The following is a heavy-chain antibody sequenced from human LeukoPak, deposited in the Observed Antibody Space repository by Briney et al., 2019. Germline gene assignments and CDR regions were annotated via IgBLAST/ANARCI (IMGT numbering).Heavy chain of an antibody. CDR2: IGPNSGGT. Sequence: ASVKVSCKASGYTFTDYYMHWVRQAPGQGYEWMGWIGPNSGGTKYAQKFQGRVTMTRDSSISTAYMELTSLMSDGTAVYYCARSNIAVRRGDNWFDPWGQGTLVTVSS. D-gene: IGHD6-6*01. J-gene: IGHJ5*02. V-gene: IGHV1-2*02. CDR1: GYTFTDYY. CDR3: ARSNIAVRRGDNWFDP.